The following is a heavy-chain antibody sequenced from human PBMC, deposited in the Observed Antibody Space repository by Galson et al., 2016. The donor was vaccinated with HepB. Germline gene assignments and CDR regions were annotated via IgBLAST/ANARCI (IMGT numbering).Heavy chain of an antibody. V-gene: IGHV5-51*01. CDR2: IYAGDSET. D-gene: IGHD1-1*01. CDR3: ARQRRNYGVDV. Sequence: QSGAEVKKPGESLKISCKTSGFSFATHWIAWVRQMPGKGLEWMGIIYAGDSETRYSPPFQGQVTISVDKSTAVAYLQWNSLKASDSAMYYCARQRRNYGVDVCGQGTTVTVSS. J-gene: IGHJ6*02. CDR1: GFSFATHW.